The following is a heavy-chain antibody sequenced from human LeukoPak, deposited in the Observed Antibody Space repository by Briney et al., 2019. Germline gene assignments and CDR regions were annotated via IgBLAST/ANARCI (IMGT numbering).Heavy chain of an antibody. Sequence: SETLSLTCAVYGGSFSGYYWSWIRQPPGKGLEWIGEINHSGSTNYNPSLKSRVTISVDTSKNQFSLKLSSVTAADTAVYYCARAEGPTYLGYLVDYWGQGTLVTVSS. CDR1: GGSFSGYY. J-gene: IGHJ4*02. CDR3: ARAEGPTYLGYLVDY. D-gene: IGHD5-18*01. V-gene: IGHV4-34*01. CDR2: INHSGST.